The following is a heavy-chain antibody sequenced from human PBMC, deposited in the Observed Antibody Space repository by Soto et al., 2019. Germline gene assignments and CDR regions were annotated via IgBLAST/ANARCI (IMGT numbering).Heavy chain of an antibody. J-gene: IGHJ4*02. CDR2: LIPILGTA. Sequence: SVKVSCKASGGTFSSDAGSWVRQAPGQGLEWMGGLIPILGTAHYAQKFQGRVTITADESTNTAYIELSSLRSDDTAVYYCARASGYVSGWYHDYWGQGTRVTVSS. D-gene: IGHD6-19*01. V-gene: IGHV1-69*13. CDR3: ARASGYVSGWYHDY. CDR1: GGTFSSDA.